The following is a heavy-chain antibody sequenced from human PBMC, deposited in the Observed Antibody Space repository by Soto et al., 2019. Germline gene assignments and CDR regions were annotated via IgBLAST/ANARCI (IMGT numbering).Heavy chain of an antibody. D-gene: IGHD6-13*01. CDR1: GGSFSGYY. CDR2: INHSGST. J-gene: IGHJ4*02. Sequence: SETLSLTCAVYGGSFSGYYWSWIRQPSGKGLEWIGEINHSGSTNYNPSLKSRVTISVDTSKNQFSLKLSSVTAADTAVYYCARSSAAGLNWGQGTLVTVSS. CDR3: ARSSAAGLN. V-gene: IGHV4-34*01.